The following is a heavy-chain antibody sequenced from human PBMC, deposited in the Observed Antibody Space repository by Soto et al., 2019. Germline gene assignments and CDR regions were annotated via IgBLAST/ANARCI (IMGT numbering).Heavy chain of an antibody. Sequence: PSETLCLTWTVSGGSSSGYGGSWIRQPPGKGLEWIGYIYYSGSTNYNPSLKSRVTISVDTSKNQFSLKLSSVTAADTAVYYCARVSSDFWSGYQHNFDYWGQGTLVTVSS. D-gene: IGHD3-3*01. CDR3: ARVSSDFWSGYQHNFDY. J-gene: IGHJ4*02. CDR1: GGSSSGYG. V-gene: IGHV4-59*01. CDR2: IYYSGST.